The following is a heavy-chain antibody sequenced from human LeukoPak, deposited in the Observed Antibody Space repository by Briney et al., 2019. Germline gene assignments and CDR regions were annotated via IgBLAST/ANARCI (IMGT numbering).Heavy chain of an antibody. Sequence: TGESLKISCKGSGYSFTSYWIGWVRQMPGKGLEWMGIIYPGDSDTRYSPSFQGQVTISADKSISTAYLQWSSLKASDTAMYYCARQEGCSSTSCYPETYYYMDVWGKGTTVTVSS. CDR3: ARQEGCSSTSCYPETYYYMDV. CDR2: IYPGDSDT. D-gene: IGHD2-2*01. J-gene: IGHJ6*03. CDR1: GYSFTSYW. V-gene: IGHV5-51*01.